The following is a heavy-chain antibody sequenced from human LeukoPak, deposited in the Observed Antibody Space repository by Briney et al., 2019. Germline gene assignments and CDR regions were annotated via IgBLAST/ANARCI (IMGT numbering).Heavy chain of an antibody. J-gene: IGHJ6*02. Sequence: GGSLRLSCAASGFTFDDYAMHWVRQAPGKGLEWVAGISWSSGNIGYADSVRGRFTISRDNAENSLHLQMNSLRTEDTALYFCARDAWRRAFNYGMDVWGQGTTVAVSS. CDR2: ISWSSGNI. D-gene: IGHD5-12*01. V-gene: IGHV3-9*01. CDR1: GFTFDDYA. CDR3: ARDAWRRAFNYGMDV.